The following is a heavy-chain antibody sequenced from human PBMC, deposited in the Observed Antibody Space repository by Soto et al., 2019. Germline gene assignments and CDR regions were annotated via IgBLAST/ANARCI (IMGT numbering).Heavy chain of an antibody. V-gene: IGHV1-18*01. CDR1: GYTFTSYG. CDR3: ARGHDMDV. CDR2: ISAHNGHT. Sequence: ASVKVSCKASGYTFTSYGIRWVRQAPGQGLEWMGWISAHNGHTDYAQKFQGRVTMTTDTSTTTAYMELRSLRSDDTAVFYCARGHDMDVWGQGXTVTVYS. J-gene: IGHJ6*02.